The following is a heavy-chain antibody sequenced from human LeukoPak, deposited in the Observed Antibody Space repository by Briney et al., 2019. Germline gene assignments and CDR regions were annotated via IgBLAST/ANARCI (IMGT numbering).Heavy chain of an antibody. CDR1: GFTFSTYN. CDR3: ARDAPQVPAAGVLAS. V-gene: IGHV3-53*01. CDR2: MYSGGDT. J-gene: IGHJ5*02. Sequence: GGSLRLSCAASGFTFSTYNMSWVRQAPGKGLEWVSVMYSGGDTYYANSVKGRFTFSRDISKNTLYLQMNGLRTEDTAMYYCARDAPQVPAAGVLASWGQGTLVTVSS. D-gene: IGHD6-13*01.